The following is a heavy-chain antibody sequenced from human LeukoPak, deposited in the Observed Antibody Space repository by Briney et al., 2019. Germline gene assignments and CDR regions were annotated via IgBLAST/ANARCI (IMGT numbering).Heavy chain of an antibody. Sequence: ASVTVSYKASGGTFSSYAISWVRQAPGQGLEWMGRIIPILGIANYAQKFQGRVTITADKSTSTAYMELSSLRSEDTAVYYCASSLVTARENWFDPWGQGTLVTVSS. J-gene: IGHJ5*02. D-gene: IGHD2-21*02. CDR2: IIPILGIA. CDR3: ASSLVTARENWFDP. CDR1: GGTFSSYA. V-gene: IGHV1-69*04.